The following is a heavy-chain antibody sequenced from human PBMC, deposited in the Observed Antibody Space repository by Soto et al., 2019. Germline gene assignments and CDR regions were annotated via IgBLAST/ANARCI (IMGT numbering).Heavy chain of an antibody. J-gene: IGHJ4*02. CDR2: IYYSGST. D-gene: IGHD3-22*01. V-gene: IGHV4-30-4*01. CDR3: ARFLPPYYYDSSGYEGLYYFDH. Sequence: SETLSLTCTVSGGSISSGDYYWSWIRQPPGKGLEWIGYIYYSGSTYYNPSLKSRVTISVDTSKNQFSLKLSSVTAADTAVYYCARFLPPYYYDSSGYEGLYYFDHWGQGTLVTV. CDR1: GGSISSGDYY.